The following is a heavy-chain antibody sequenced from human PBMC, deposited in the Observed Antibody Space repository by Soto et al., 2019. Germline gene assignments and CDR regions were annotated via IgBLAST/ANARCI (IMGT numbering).Heavy chain of an antibody. Sequence: SQPISLTCAIAGDIVFCNSAALNWISQSPSRGPEWLGRTYYRSRWYNDYAVSVKSRITVTPDTSKNQFSLHLNSVTPEDTAVYYCASRDPGTSVDYWGQGTLVTVSS. J-gene: IGHJ4*02. CDR2: TYYRSRWYN. D-gene: IGHD1-7*01. V-gene: IGHV6-1*01. CDR3: ASRDPGTSVDY. CDR1: GDIVFCNSAA.